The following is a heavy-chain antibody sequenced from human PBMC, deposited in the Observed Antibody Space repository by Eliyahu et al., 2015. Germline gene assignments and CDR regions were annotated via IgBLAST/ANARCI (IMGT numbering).Heavy chain of an antibody. CDR2: ISSSSSTI. CDR3: ARGVCSGGSCRGRYYFDY. CDR1: GFXFXXYS. D-gene: IGHD2-15*01. Sequence: EVQLVESGGGLVQPGGSLXLSXAASGFXFXXYSXXWVRRAPGKGLEWVSYISSSSSTIYYADSVKGRFTISRDNAKNSLYLQMNSLRDEDTAVYYCARGVCSGGSCRGRYYFDYWGQGTLVTVSS. J-gene: IGHJ4*02. V-gene: IGHV3-48*02.